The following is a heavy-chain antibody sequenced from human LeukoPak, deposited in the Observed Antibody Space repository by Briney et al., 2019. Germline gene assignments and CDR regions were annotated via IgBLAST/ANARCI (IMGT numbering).Heavy chain of an antibody. CDR3: ARRGGDCSSTSCSADY. D-gene: IGHD2-2*01. CDR1: GGSISSYY. CDR2: IYYSGST. Sequence: PSETLSLTCTVSGGSISSYYWSWIRQPPGKGLEWIGYIYYSGSTNYNPSLKSRVTISVDTSKNQFSLKLSSVTAADTAVYYCARRGGDCSSTSCSADYWGQGTLVTVSS. J-gene: IGHJ4*02. V-gene: IGHV4-59*12.